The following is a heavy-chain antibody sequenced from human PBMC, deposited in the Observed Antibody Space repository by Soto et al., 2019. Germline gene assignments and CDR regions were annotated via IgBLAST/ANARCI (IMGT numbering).Heavy chain of an antibody. Sequence: QVQLVQSGAEVKKPGSSVKVSCKASGGTFSSYTISWVRQAPGQGLEWMGRIIPILGIANYAQKFQRRVTITADKSTSTAYMALSSLRSEDTAVYYRGRVALPQYRDRDYWYFVIWGRGTQVAFSS. CDR2: IIPILGIA. D-gene: IGHD4-17*01. J-gene: IGHJ2*01. CDR3: GRVALPQYRDRDYWYFVI. V-gene: IGHV1-69*02. CDR1: GGTFSSYT.